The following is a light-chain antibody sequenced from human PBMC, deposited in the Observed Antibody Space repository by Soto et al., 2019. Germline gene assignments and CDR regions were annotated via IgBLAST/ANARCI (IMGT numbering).Light chain of an antibody. J-gene: IGKJ1*01. Sequence: AIQMTQSPSSLSASVGDRVTITCRASQDIRNDLCWYQQKPGKAPKILINAASRLQGGVPSRFSGSGSGTDFTLTISSLQPEDFATYYCLHDYNYHRTFGQGTKVEIK. CDR1: QDIRND. CDR2: AAS. CDR3: LHDYNYHRT. V-gene: IGKV1-6*02.